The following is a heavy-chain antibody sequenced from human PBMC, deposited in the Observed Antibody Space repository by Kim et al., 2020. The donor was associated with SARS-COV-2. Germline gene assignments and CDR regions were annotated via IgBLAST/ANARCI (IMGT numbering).Heavy chain of an antibody. D-gene: IGHD5-12*01. V-gene: IGHV3-11*01. CDR1: GFTFSDFY. Sequence: GGSLRLSCAASGFTFSDFYMSWIRQAPGKGLEWLSYITDSGSPINYADSVKGRFTISRDNTKKSVYLQMNSLRVEDTAVYYCARFGGYGGFGYLYWGQGTLGTVSS. J-gene: IGHJ4*02. CDR2: ITDSGSPI. CDR3: ARFGGYGGFGYLY.